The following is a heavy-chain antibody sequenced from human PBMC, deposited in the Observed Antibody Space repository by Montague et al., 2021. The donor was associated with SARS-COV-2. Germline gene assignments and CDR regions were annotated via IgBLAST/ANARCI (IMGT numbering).Heavy chain of an antibody. D-gene: IGHD3-10*01. Sequence: SLRLSCAASGFTFNNFAMHWVRQAPGKGLEWVAVKSYDGSIKYYADSLRGRFTISRDSSQKTLYLQMNSLSGEDTAVYYCAKNRDIFWFGEGRDSMDVWGQGTTVIVSS. CDR1: GFTFNNFA. CDR3: AKNRDIFWFGEGRDSMDV. J-gene: IGHJ6*02. V-gene: IGHV3-30*18. CDR2: KSYDGSIK.